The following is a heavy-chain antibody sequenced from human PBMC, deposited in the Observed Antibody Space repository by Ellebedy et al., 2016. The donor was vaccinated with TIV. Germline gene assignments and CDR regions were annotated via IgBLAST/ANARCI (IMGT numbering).Heavy chain of an antibody. CDR3: AKDMLGATGFDY. CDR2: VSVSGATT. Sequence: GESLKTSCAASGFPFSSYAMSWVRQAPGKGLEWVSGVSVSGATTHYADSVNGRFTISRDNSRNTLYLHMSSLRVDDTAFYYCAKDMLGATGFDYWGQGTLVTVSS. J-gene: IGHJ4*02. CDR1: GFPFSSYA. V-gene: IGHV3-23*01. D-gene: IGHD1-26*01.